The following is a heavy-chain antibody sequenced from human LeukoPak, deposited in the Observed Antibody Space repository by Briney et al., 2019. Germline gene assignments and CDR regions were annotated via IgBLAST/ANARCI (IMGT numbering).Heavy chain of an antibody. Sequence: PGGSLRLSCAASGFTFSSYCMHWVRQAPGKGLVWVSRINGEGSSTSYADPVKGRFTISRENAKNTLYLQMNSLRAEDTAVYYCARGTLRRSSSSDYWGQGTLGTVSS. CDR3: ARGTLRRSSSSDY. CDR2: INGEGSST. CDR1: GFTFSSYC. D-gene: IGHD6-6*01. J-gene: IGHJ4*02. V-gene: IGHV3-74*01.